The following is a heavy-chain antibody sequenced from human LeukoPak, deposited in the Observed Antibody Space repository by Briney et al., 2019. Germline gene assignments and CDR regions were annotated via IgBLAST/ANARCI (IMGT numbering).Heavy chain of an antibody. V-gene: IGHV1-69*05. D-gene: IGHD2-2*02. Sequence: SVKVPCKASGGTFSSYAFSWVRQAPGQGLEWMGGIIPIFGTANYAQKFQGRVTITTDESTSTAYMELSSLRSEDTAVYYCARGYCSSTSCYTRAFDIWGQGTMVTVSS. J-gene: IGHJ3*02. CDR1: GGTFSSYA. CDR3: ARGYCSSTSCYTRAFDI. CDR2: IIPIFGTA.